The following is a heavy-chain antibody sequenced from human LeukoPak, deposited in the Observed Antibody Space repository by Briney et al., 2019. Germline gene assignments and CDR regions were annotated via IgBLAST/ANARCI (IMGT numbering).Heavy chain of an antibody. J-gene: IGHJ4*02. Sequence: GGSLRLSCAASGFTFDDYAMHWVRQAPGKGLEWVSAISGSGGSTYYADSVKGRFTISRDNSKNTLYLQMNSLRAEDTAVYYCAKDRLRYFDYWGQGTLVTVSS. CDR3: AKDRLRYFDY. CDR2: ISGSGGST. CDR1: GFTFDDYA. V-gene: IGHV3-23*01.